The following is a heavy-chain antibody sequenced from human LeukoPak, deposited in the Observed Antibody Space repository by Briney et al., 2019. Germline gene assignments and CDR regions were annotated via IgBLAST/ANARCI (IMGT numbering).Heavy chain of an antibody. Sequence: TGGSLRLSCAGSGFTFGSYSMNWVRHAPGKGLEWVSYIGHTGSITDYADSVKGRFTISRDNAKNSLYLQMNSLRAEDTAVYYCARFETVAAKPFEYWGQGALVTVSS. CDR1: GFTFGSYS. D-gene: IGHD6-19*01. J-gene: IGHJ4*02. CDR3: ARFETVAAKPFEY. CDR2: IGHTGSIT. V-gene: IGHV3-21*01.